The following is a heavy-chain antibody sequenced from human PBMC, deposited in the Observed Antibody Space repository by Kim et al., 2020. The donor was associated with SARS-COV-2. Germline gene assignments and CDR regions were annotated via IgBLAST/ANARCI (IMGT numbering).Heavy chain of an antibody. Sequence: ASVKVSCKASGYTFTSYAMNWVRQAPGQGLEWMGWINTNTGNPTYAQGFTGRFVFSLDTSVSTAYLQISSLKAEDTAVYYCARDNMVRGVINYYYYGMDVWGQGTTVTVSS. CDR1: GYTFTSYA. CDR2: INTNTGNP. CDR3: ARDNMVRGVINYYYYGMDV. V-gene: IGHV7-4-1*02. D-gene: IGHD3-10*01. J-gene: IGHJ6*02.